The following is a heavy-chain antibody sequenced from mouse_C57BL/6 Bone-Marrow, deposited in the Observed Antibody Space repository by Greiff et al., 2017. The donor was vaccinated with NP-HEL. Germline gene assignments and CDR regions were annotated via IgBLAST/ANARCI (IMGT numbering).Heavy chain of an antibody. CDR1: GFTFSDYY. CDR3: ASSLDSSGY. Sequence: EVMLVESGGGLVQPGGSLKLSCAASGFTFSDYYMYWVRQTPEKRLEWVAYISNGGGSTYYPDTVKGRFTISRDNAKNNLYLQMSRLKAEDTAMYYCASSLDSSGYWGQGTTLTVSS. CDR2: ISNGGGST. V-gene: IGHV5-12*01. D-gene: IGHD3-2*02. J-gene: IGHJ2*01.